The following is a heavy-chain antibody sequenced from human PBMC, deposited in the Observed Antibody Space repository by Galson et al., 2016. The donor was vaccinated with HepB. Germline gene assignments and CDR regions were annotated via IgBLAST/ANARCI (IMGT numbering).Heavy chain of an antibody. CDR2: ISGGGGKT. CDR3: AKRALAGTGEFDS. J-gene: IGHJ4*02. CDR1: GFTFSTSA. V-gene: IGHV3-23*01. Sequence: SLRLFCAASGFTFSTSAMNWVRQAPGKGLEWVSGISGGGGKTYYANSVKGRFTISRDNSEKTLYLQINSLRAEDTAVYYCAKRALAGTGEFDSWGQGTLVTVSS. D-gene: IGHD6-19*01.